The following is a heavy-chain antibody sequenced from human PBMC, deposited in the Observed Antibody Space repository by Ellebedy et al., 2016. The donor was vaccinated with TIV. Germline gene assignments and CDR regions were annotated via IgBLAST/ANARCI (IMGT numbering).Heavy chain of an antibody. CDR2: ISSSSSYI. V-gene: IGHV3-21*01. D-gene: IGHD3-10*01. CDR1: GFTFSSYS. Sequence: GGSLRLSXAASGFTFSSYSMNWVRQAPGKGLEWVSSISSSSSYIYYADSVKGRFTISRDNAKNSLYLQMNSLRAEDTAVYYCARDPSGSYQYRDPTEYLDYWGQGTLVTVSS. CDR3: ARDPSGSYQYRDPTEYLDY. J-gene: IGHJ4*02.